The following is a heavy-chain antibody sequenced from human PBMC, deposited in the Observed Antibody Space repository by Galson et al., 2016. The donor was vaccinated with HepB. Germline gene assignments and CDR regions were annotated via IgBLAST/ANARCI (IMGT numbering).Heavy chain of an antibody. Sequence: SETLSLTCTVSGYSISSGYYWGWIRQSPGKGLEWIGTIYHSGSAYYNPSLKSRVTISVDTSKNQFSLKLRSVTAADTALYYCASDSVYDFWSGYSTNWFDPWGQGTQVTVSS. J-gene: IGHJ5*02. V-gene: IGHV4-38-2*02. D-gene: IGHD3-3*01. CDR1: GYSISSGYY. CDR3: ASDSVYDFWSGYSTNWFDP. CDR2: IYHSGSA.